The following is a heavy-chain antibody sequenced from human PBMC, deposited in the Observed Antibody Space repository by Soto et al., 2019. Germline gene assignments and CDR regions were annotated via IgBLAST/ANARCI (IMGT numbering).Heavy chain of an antibody. CDR3: SRGTYYPQSSGLHADY. D-gene: IGHD3-22*01. CDR1: GFSFNDYA. J-gene: IGHJ4*02. Sequence: GGSLRLSCTTPGFSFNDYAMYWVRQAPGQGLGWVAIISSDGHHQFYLDNLRGRFTVSRDNSKNTLYLQMNSLRPEDTAVYYCSRGTYYPQSSGLHADYWGPGIVVTVSS. CDR2: ISSDGHHQ. V-gene: IGHV3-30*03.